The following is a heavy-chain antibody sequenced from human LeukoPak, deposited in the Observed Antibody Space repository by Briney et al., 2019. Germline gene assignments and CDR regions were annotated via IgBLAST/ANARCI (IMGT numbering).Heavy chain of an antibody. Sequence: SETLSLTCTVSGGSISSSSYYWGWIRQPPGKGLEWIGSIYYSGSTYYNPSLKSRVTISVDTSKNQFSLKLSSVTAADTAVYYCARRPYYDILTGYYGFDPWGQGTLVTVSS. J-gene: IGHJ5*02. D-gene: IGHD3-9*01. V-gene: IGHV4-39*01. CDR1: GGSISSSSYY. CDR3: ARRPYYDILTGYYGFDP. CDR2: IYYSGST.